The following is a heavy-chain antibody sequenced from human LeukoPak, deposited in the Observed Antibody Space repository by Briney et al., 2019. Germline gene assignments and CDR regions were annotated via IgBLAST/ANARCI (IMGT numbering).Heavy chain of an antibody. D-gene: IGHD6-19*01. V-gene: IGHV3-53*01. Sequence: GGSLRLSCAASGFTVSSNYMSWVRQAPGKGLEWVSVIYSDGATYYADSVKGRFTFSRDNSKNTLYLQMNSLRAEDTAVYYCARGSVGSPYSGGLPYYFDYWGQGTLVTVSS. J-gene: IGHJ4*02. CDR3: ARGSVGSPYSGGLPYYFDY. CDR1: GFTVSSNY. CDR2: IYSDGAT.